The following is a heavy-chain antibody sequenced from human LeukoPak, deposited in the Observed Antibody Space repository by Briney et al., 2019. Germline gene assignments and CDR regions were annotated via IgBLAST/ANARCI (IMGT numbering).Heavy chain of an antibody. D-gene: IGHD3-22*01. CDR2: IYYSGST. Sequence: PSETLSLTCTVSGGSISSSSYYWGWIRQPPGKGLEWIGSIYYSGSTYYNPSLKSRVTISVDTSKTQFSLKLSSVTAADTAVYYCARNYYYDSSGYYRSAFDTWGQGTMVTVSS. CDR3: ARNYYYDSSGYYRSAFDT. CDR1: GGSISSSSYY. J-gene: IGHJ3*02. V-gene: IGHV4-39*01.